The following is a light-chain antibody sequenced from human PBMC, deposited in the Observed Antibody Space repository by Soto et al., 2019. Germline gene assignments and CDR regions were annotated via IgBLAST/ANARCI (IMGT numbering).Light chain of an antibody. CDR3: GSYTSIDTYV. Sequence: QSALTQPPSVSGSPGQSVTISCTGTSSDVGSYNRVSWYQQPPGTAPKLMIYEVTNRPSGVPDRFSGSKSGNTASLTISGLQAEDDADYYCGSYTSIDTYVFGTGTKVTVL. V-gene: IGLV2-18*02. CDR1: SSDVGSYNR. CDR2: EVT. J-gene: IGLJ1*01.